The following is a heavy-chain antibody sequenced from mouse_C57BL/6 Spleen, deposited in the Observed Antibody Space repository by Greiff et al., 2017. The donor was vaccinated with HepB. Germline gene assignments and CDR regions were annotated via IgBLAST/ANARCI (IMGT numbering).Heavy chain of an antibody. CDR3: ATQFAY. V-gene: IGHV1-18*01. CDR2: INPNNGGT. Sequence: VHVKQSGPELVKPGASVKIPCKASGYTFTDYNMDWVKQSHGKSLEWIGDINPNNGGTIYNQKFKVKATLTVDKSSSTAYMELRSLTSEDTAVYYCATQFAYWGQGTLVTVSA. CDR1: GYTFTDYN. J-gene: IGHJ3*01.